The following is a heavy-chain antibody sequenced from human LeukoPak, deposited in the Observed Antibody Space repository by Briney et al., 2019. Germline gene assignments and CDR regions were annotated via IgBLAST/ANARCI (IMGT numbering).Heavy chain of an antibody. Sequence: SQTLSLTCTVSGGSISSGGYYWSWIRQPPGKGLEWTGYIHNSGTSTYNLSLKSRVTISADTSKNQFSLKLNSMTTADTAVYYCTRGAGWLIDYWGQGILVTVSS. CDR1: GGSISSGGYY. D-gene: IGHD3-16*01. V-gene: IGHV4-61*08. J-gene: IGHJ4*02. CDR2: IHNSGTS. CDR3: TRGAGWLIDY.